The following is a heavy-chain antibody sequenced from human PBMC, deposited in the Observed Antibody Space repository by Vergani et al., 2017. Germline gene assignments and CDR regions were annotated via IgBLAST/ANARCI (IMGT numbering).Heavy chain of an antibody. Sequence: QVQLVQSGAEVKKPGASVKVSCKASGYTFTGYYMHWVRQAPGQGLEWMGRINPNSGGTNYAQKFQGRVTMTREKSISTAYMELSRLRSDDTAVYYCARGLVAARRTVYYFDYWGQGTLVTVSS. D-gene: IGHD6-6*01. V-gene: IGHV1-2*06. CDR3: ARGLVAARRTVYYFDY. CDR1: GYTFTGYY. CDR2: INPNSGGT. J-gene: IGHJ4*02.